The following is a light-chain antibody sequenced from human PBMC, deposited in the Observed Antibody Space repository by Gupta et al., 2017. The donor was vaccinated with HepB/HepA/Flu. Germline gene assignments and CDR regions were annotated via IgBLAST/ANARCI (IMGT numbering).Light chain of an antibody. CDR2: KVS. CDR1: QSLVYSDVNTC. Sequence: EVVMTQSPLSLRVTLGQPASISCRASQSLVYSDVNTCLNWCQQKPGQSPRRLIYKVSNRDAGVPARFSGSGSGTDFTLKISRVEEEDVGVYYCRQGKRWPWTFGQGTKVEIK. J-gene: IGKJ1*01. V-gene: IGKV2-30*01. CDR3: RQGKRWPWT.